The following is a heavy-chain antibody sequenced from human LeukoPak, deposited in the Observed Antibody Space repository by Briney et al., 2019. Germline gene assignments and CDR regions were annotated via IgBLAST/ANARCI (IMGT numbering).Heavy chain of an antibody. V-gene: IGHV1-2*02. Sequence: ASVKVSCKASGYTFTGYYMHWVRQAPGQGLEWMGWINPNSGGTNYAQKFQGRVTMTRDTSISIAYMELSRLRSDDTAVYYCAREGCSSTSCHDAFDIWGQGTMVTVSS. D-gene: IGHD2-2*01. J-gene: IGHJ3*02. CDR3: AREGCSSTSCHDAFDI. CDR2: INPNSGGT. CDR1: GYTFTGYY.